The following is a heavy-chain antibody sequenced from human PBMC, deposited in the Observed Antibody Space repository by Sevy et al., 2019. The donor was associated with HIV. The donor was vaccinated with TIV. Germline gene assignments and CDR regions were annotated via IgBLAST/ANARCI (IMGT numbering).Heavy chain of an antibody. CDR2: ISSNGGST. CDR3: ARTVVGEAVTPCGMDV. CDR1: GFTFSSYA. D-gene: IGHD4-4*01. V-gene: IGHV3-64*01. Sequence: GGSLRLSCAASGFTFSSYAMHWVRQAPGKGLEYVSAISSNGGSTYYANSVKGRFTVSRDNSKNTLYLQMGSLRAEDMAVYYCARTVVGEAVTPCGMDVWGKGTTVTVSS. J-gene: IGHJ6*03.